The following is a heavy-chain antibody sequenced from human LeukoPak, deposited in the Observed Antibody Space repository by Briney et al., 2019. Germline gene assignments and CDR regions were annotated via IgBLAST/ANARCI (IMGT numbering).Heavy chain of an antibody. CDR2: ISAYNGNT. D-gene: IGHD3-22*01. Sequence: ASVKVSCKASGYTFTSYGIGWVRQAPGQGLEWMGWISAYNGNTNYAQKLQGRVTMTTDTSTSTAYMELRSLRSDDTAVYYCARAPDFYDSSGYWEGIFDYWGQGTLVTVSS. CDR3: ARAPDFYDSSGYWEGIFDY. J-gene: IGHJ4*02. V-gene: IGHV1-18*01. CDR1: GYTFTSYG.